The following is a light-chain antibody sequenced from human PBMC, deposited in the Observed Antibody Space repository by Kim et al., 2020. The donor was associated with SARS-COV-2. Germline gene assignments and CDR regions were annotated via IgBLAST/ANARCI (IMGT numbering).Light chain of an antibody. J-gene: IGLJ1*01. CDR1: KLGNKY. Sequence: SYELTQPPSVSASPGQAASITCSGDKLGNKYASWYQQNPGQSPVLVIYQDEKRPSGIPERFSGSNSGNSATLTISGTQAMDEADYFCLAWDSSSGSYVFG. V-gene: IGLV3-1*01. CDR2: QDE. CDR3: LAWDSSSGSYV.